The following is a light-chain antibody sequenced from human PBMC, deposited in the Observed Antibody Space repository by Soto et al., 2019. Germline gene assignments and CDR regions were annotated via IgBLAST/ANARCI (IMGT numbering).Light chain of an antibody. CDR3: GTWDSSLSAVV. CDR1: SSNIGNNY. CDR2: DNN. Sequence: QSVLTQPPSVSAAPGQKVTISCSGSSSNIGNNYVSWYQQLPGTAPKLLIYDNNKRPSGIPDRFSGSKSGTSATLGITGLQTGDEEAYYCGTWDSSLSAVVFGGGTKVTVL. V-gene: IGLV1-51*01. J-gene: IGLJ2*01.